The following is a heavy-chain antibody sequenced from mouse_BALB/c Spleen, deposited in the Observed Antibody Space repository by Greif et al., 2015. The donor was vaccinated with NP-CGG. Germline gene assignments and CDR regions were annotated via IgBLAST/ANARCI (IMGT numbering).Heavy chain of an antibody. CDR1: GYTFTSYY. D-gene: IGHD1-1*01. J-gene: IGHJ2*01. CDR2: INPSNGGT. CDR3: ARSDYYGPHFDY. V-gene: IGHV1S81*02. Sequence: QVQLQQSGAELVKPGASVKLSYKASGYTFTSYYMYWVKQRPGQGLEWIGEINPSNGGTNFNEKFKSKATLTVDKSSSTAYMQLSSLTSEDSAVYYCARSDYYGPHFDYWGQGTTLTVSS.